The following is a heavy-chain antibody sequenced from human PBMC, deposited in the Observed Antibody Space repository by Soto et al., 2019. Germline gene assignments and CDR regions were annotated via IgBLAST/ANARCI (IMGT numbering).Heavy chain of an antibody. V-gene: IGHV4-30-4*01. CDR3: VRKTGNTFLGSFFDH. CDR2: IFYIGNA. Sequence: QVQLQETGPGLVKPSQTLSLTCTVSGVSITSGDNYWSWIRQPPGKGLEWIGYIFYIGNAYYNPSLQSRVIISVDTSRNQFSLRLTSVTAADTAVYYCVRKTGNTFLGSFFDHWGQGTLVTVSS. CDR1: GVSITSGDNY. D-gene: IGHD1-7*01. J-gene: IGHJ4*02.